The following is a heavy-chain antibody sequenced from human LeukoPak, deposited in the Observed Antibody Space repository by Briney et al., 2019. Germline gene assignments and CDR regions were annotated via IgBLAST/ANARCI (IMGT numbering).Heavy chain of an antibody. CDR1: GFTFSRYA. J-gene: IGHJ4*02. CDR2: ISSNGGST. Sequence: GGSLRLSCSASGFTFSRYAMHWVRQAPGKGLEYVSAISSNGGSTYYADSVKGRFTISRDNSKNTLYLQMSSLRAEDTAVYYCARGKYSSGLYYFDYWGQGTLVTVSS. D-gene: IGHD6-19*01. V-gene: IGHV3-64D*06. CDR3: ARGKYSSGLYYFDY.